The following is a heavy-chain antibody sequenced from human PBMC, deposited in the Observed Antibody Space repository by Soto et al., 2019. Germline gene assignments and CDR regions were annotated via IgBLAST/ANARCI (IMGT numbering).Heavy chain of an antibody. V-gene: IGHV4-34*01. J-gene: IGHJ4*02. CDR1: GGSFSGYY. CDR3: ARGGIYYDSSGYYVYFDY. D-gene: IGHD3-22*01. CDR2: INHSGST. Sequence: SLTCAVYGGSFSGYYWSWIRQPPGKGLEWIGEINHSGSTNYNPSLKSRVTISVDTSKNQFSLKLSSVTAADTAVYYCARGGIYYDSSGYYVYFDYWGQGTLVTVSS.